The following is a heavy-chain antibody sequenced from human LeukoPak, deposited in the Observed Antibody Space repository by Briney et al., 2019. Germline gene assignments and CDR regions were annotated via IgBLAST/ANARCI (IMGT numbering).Heavy chain of an antibody. J-gene: IGHJ4*02. CDR3: ARGGSYQENDY. Sequence: PGGSLRLSCAAPGFFFSSYGMHWVRQAPGKGLEWVSSISSSSSYIYYADSVKGRFTISRDNAKNSLYLQMNSLRAEDTAVYYCARGGSYQENDYWGQGTLVTVSS. CDR1: GFFFSSYG. V-gene: IGHV3-21*01. D-gene: IGHD1-26*01. CDR2: ISSSSSYI.